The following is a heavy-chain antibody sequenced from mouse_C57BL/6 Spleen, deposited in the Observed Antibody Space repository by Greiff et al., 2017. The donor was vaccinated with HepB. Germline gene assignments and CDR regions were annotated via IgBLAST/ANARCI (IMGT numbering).Heavy chain of an antibody. Sequence: QVQLQQPGAELVRPGSSVKLSCKASGYTFTSYWMHWVKQSPIQGLEWIGNIDTSDSETHYNQKFKDKATLTVDKSSSTAYMQLSSLTSEDSAVYDCARSENYYGSSYWYFDVWGTGTTVTVSS. D-gene: IGHD1-1*01. V-gene: IGHV1-52*01. CDR2: IDTSDSET. CDR1: GYTFTSYW. CDR3: ARSENYYGSSYWYFDV. J-gene: IGHJ1*03.